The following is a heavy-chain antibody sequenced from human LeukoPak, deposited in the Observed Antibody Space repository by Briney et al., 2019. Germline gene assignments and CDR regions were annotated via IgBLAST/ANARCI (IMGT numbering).Heavy chain of an antibody. J-gene: IGHJ4*02. Sequence: SVKVSCKASGYTFTSYDINWVRQAPGQGLEWMGGIVPIFGTANYAQKFRGRVTITTDESTSTAYMELSSLRSEDTAVYYCARGPTYYYDSDFDYWGQGTLVTVSS. CDR3: ARGPTYYYDSDFDY. D-gene: IGHD3-22*01. CDR1: GYTFTSYD. V-gene: IGHV1-69*05. CDR2: IVPIFGTA.